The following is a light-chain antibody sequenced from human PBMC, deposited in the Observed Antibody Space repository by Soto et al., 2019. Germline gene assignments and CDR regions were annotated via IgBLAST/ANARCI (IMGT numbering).Light chain of an antibody. CDR3: QKYSSVPV. Sequence: DIQMTQSPTSLSASVGDRVTLTCRASQGIRNFVAWYQQKPGKAPKLLIYAASTLQSGVPSWFSGSGSGTDFPLTINSLQPEDVATYSCQKYSSVPVFGPGTKVEIK. CDR2: AAS. V-gene: IGKV1-27*01. J-gene: IGKJ3*01. CDR1: QGIRNF.